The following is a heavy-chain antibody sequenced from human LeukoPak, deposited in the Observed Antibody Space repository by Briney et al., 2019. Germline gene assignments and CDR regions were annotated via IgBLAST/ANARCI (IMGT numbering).Heavy chain of an antibody. D-gene: IGHD3-10*01. V-gene: IGHV3-21*01. J-gene: IGHJ4*02. CDR1: GFTFSSYS. CDR2: ISSSSSYI. CDR3: ARDLPNYYGSGSTFDY. Sequence: GGSLRLSCAASGFTFSSYSMNWVRHAPGKGLEWVSSISSSSSYIYYADSVKGRFTISRDNAKNSLYLQMNSLRAEDTAVYYCARDLPNYYGSGSTFDYWGQGTLVTVSS.